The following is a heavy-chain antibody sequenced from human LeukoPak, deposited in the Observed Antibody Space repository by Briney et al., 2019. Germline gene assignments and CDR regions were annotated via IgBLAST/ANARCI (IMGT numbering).Heavy chain of an antibody. J-gene: IGHJ6*03. CDR3: ARVQESQYQLPHAYYYYMDV. V-gene: IGHV1-18*01. CDR2: ISAYNGNT. CDR1: GYSFTSYG. D-gene: IGHD2-2*01. Sequence: ASVKVSCKASGYSFTSYGISWVRQAPGQGLEWMGWISAYNGNTNYAQKLQGRVTMTTDTSTSTAYMELRSLRSDDTAVYYCARVQESQYQLPHAYYYYMDVWGKGTTVTVSS.